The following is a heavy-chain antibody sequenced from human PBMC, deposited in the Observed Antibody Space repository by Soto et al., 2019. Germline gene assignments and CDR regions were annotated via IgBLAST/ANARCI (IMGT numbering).Heavy chain of an antibody. V-gene: IGHV1-46*01. CDR3: ARGRRGYTYGMDV. J-gene: IGHJ6*02. CDR1: GYTFTSYY. D-gene: IGHD3-16*02. CDR2: INPSGGST. Sequence: QVQLVQSGAEVKKPGASVKVSCKASGYTFTSYYMHCVRQAPGQGLEWMGIINPSGGSTSYAQKFQGRGTMTRDTFTSTVYRELSSLRSEDTAVYYCARGRRGYTYGMDVWGQGTTVTVSS.